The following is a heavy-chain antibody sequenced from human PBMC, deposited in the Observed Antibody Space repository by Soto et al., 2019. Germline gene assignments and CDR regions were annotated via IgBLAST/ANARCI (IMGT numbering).Heavy chain of an antibody. CDR1: GFTFSSYA. D-gene: IGHD2-2*01. Sequence: EVQLLESGGGLVQPGGSLRLSCAASGFTFSSYAMNWVRQAPGKALEWVSAISGSGGSKYYADSGKGRFTISRDNSKNTLYLQMNSLRAEDTAVYYCAKLALPALLYYFDYWGQGTLVTVSS. CDR3: AKLALPALLYYFDY. J-gene: IGHJ4*02. CDR2: ISGSGGSK. V-gene: IGHV3-23*01.